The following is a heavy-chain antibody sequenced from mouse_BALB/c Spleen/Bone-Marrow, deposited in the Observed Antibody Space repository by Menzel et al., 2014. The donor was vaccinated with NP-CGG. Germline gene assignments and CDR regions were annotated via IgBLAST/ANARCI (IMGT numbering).Heavy chain of an antibody. CDR3: ARNLRDPFAY. V-gene: IGHV2-6-4*01. J-gene: IGHJ3*01. Sequence: VKLMESGPGLVAPSQSLSITCTVSGFSLSRYSIHWIRQPPGNGLEWLGMIWGGGSTDYNSALKSRLSISKDNSKSQAFLKMNSLQTDDTAIYYCARNLRDPFAYWGQGTLVTVSA. CDR1: GFSLSRYS. CDR2: IWGGGST.